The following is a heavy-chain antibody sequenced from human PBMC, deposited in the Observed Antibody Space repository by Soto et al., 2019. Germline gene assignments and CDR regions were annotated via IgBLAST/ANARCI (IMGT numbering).Heavy chain of an antibody. V-gene: IGHV3-23*01. Sequence: EVQLLESGGGLVQPGGSLRLSCAASGFTFSSYAMSWVRQAPGKGLEWVPAISGSGGSTYYADSVKGRFTISRDNSKNTLYLQMNSLRAEDTAVYYRAKARLYSSSWYKVNYWGQGTLVTVSS. CDR1: GFTFSSYA. D-gene: IGHD6-13*01. J-gene: IGHJ4*02. CDR2: ISGSGGST. CDR3: AKARLYSSSWYKVNY.